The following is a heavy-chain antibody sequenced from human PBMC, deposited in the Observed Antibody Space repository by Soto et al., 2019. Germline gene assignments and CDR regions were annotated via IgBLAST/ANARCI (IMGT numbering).Heavy chain of an antibody. CDR2: ISISGNYT. CDR3: ARLHQDHYYTMDV. V-gene: IGHV3-11*05. Sequence: QVQLAKSGGDLLKSGGSLRLSCVVSGFTLSDYYMTWIRQAPGKGLEWVSYISISGNYTNYADSVKGRFTISRDSTNNSLYLQMNSLRAEDTAVYYCARLHQDHYYTMDVWGQGTTVTVSS. D-gene: IGHD2-2*01. CDR1: GFTLSDYY. J-gene: IGHJ6*02.